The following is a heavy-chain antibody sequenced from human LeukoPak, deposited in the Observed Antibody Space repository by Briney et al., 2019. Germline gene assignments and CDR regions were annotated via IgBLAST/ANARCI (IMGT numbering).Heavy chain of an antibody. CDR3: ARGYDSGGYYAYFDY. J-gene: IGHJ4*02. CDR2: VIHSGAT. D-gene: IGHD3-22*01. CDR1: GGSFRGYY. V-gene: IGHV4-34*12. Sequence: PSETLSLTCTVYGGSFRGYYWTWIRQSPGKGLQWIGEVIHSGATNYIPSLTSRLIISVDTSRNQFSLKLSSVTAADTAVYYCARGYDSGGYYAYFDYWGQGALVTVSS.